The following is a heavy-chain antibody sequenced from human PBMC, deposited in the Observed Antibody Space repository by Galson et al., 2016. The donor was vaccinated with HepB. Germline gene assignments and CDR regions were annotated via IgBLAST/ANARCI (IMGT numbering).Heavy chain of an antibody. CDR3: AKDSSSAL. V-gene: IGHV3-7*01. CDR1: GFTPSDYY. D-gene: IGHD6-6*01. Sequence: SLRPSCAASGFTPSDYYMSWIRQAPGKGLEWVANIKPDGREKYYVDSVKGRFTISRDNAKNSLFLQMNSLRAEDTAVYYCAKDSSSALWGRGSLVTVSS. J-gene: IGHJ2*01. CDR2: IKPDGREK.